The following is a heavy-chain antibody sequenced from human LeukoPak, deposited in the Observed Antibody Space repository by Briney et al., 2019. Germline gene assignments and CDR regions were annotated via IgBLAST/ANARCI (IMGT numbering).Heavy chain of an antibody. CDR2: ISGGGGTA. V-gene: IGHV3-23*01. CDR3: AKDFKHGGNSGNP. CDR1: GFTFGSYA. J-gene: IGHJ5*02. Sequence: GGSLRLSCAASGFTFGSYAMSWVRQAPGKGLEWVSAISGGGGTAYYAGSVKGRFTISRDDSKNTLYLQMNSLRAEDTAVYYCAKDFKHGGNSGNPWGQGTLVTVSS. D-gene: IGHD2-21*02.